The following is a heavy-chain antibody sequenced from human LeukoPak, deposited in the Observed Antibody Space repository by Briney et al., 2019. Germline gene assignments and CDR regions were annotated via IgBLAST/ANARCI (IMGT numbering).Heavy chain of an antibody. CDR3: ARDRTRGYSGYDI. V-gene: IGHV3-21*01. D-gene: IGHD5-12*01. CDR2: ISSSSSYI. Sequence: GGSLRLSCAASGFTFGSYSMNWVRQAPGKGLEWVSSISSSSSYIYYADSVKGRFTISRDNAKNSLYLQMNSLRAEDTAVYYCARDRTRGYSGYDIWGQGTLVTVSS. J-gene: IGHJ4*02. CDR1: GFTFGSYS.